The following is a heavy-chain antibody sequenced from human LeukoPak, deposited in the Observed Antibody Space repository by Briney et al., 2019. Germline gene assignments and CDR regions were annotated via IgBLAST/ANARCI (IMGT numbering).Heavy chain of an antibody. Sequence: ASVKVSCKASGYTFTDYYMHWVRRAPGQGFEWMGWINPNDGDTNYAQKFQGRVTMTRDTSISTAHMEVSRLRSDDTAVYHCARANFLYCSSTTCLFDYWGQGTLVTVSS. J-gene: IGHJ4*02. CDR1: GYTFTDYY. D-gene: IGHD2-2*01. V-gene: IGHV1-2*02. CDR3: ARANFLYCSSTTCLFDY. CDR2: INPNDGDT.